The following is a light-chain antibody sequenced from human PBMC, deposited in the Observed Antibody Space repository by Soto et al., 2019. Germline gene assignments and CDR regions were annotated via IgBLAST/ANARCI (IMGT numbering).Light chain of an antibody. Sequence: QAVVTQPPSASATPGQRVTIPGCESSSDIGSNTETWYQQLPGTAPKPLIFDNNQRPSGVPDRFSASKSGTSASLAISGLPSEDEADYYCAAWGGGLSGWVFGGGTKLTVL. J-gene: IGLJ3*02. CDR2: DNN. V-gene: IGLV1-44*01. CDR1: SSDIGSNT. CDR3: AAWGGGLSGWV.